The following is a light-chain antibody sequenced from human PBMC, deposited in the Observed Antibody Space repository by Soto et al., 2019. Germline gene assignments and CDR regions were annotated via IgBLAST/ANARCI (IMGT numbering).Light chain of an antibody. V-gene: IGLV3-21*02. CDR1: NIGTKS. CDR3: QVWDSTSDHWV. J-gene: IGLJ3*02. CDR2: DDS. Sequence: ELTQPPSVSVAPGQTARITCGGNNIGTKSVHWYQQKAGQAPILVIYDDSERPSGIPERVSGSNSGNTATLTISSVEAGDEADFYCQVWDSTSDHWVFGGGTKLTVL.